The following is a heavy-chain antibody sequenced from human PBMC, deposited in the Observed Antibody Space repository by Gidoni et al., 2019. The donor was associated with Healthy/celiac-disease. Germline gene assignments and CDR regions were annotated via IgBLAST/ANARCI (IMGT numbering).Heavy chain of an antibody. D-gene: IGHD6-6*01. CDR3: ASPNLYSSSSLLDY. J-gene: IGHJ4*02. CDR2: ISSSGSTI. Sequence: EVPLVESVGGLVQPGGSLSLSCAASGFTFSSYEMNWVRQAPGKGLEWVSYISSSGSTIYYADSVKGRFTISRDNAKNSLYLQMNSLRAEDTAVYDCASPNLYSSSSLLDYWGQGTLVTVSS. CDR1: GFTFSSYE. V-gene: IGHV3-48*03.